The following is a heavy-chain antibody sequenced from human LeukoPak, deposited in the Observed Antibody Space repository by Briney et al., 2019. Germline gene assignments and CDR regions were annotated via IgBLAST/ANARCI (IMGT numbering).Heavy chain of an antibody. D-gene: IGHD3-22*01. V-gene: IGHV5-51*01. CDR3: ARHPQMYYDSMGGFWFDP. J-gene: IGHJ5*02. CDR1: GYSFTSYW. CDR2: IYPGDSDT. Sequence: GESLKISCKGSGYSFTSYWIGWVRQMPGKGLEWMGIIYPGDSDTRYSPSFQGQVTISADKSISTAYLQWSSLKASDTAMCYCARHPQMYYDSMGGFWFDPWGQGTLVTVSS.